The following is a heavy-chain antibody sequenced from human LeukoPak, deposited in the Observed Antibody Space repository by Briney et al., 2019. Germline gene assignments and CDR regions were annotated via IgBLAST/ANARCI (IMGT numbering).Heavy chain of an antibody. CDR3: ARNRATNDY. CDR1: GFTFKNYR. J-gene: IGHJ4*02. Sequence: GGSLRLSCTASGFTFKNYRMTRVRQAPGKGLEWVASMKDDGNEIQYVDSVKGRFTISRDNAKNSLYLQMNNLRAEDTAVYYCARNRATNDYWGQGTLVTVSS. D-gene: IGHD1-26*01. CDR2: MKDDGNEI. V-gene: IGHV3-7*01.